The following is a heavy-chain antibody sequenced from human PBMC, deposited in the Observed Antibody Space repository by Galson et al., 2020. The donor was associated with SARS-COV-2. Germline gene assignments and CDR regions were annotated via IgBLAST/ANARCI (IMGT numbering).Heavy chain of an antibody. CDR3: ARREVHYDYVWGSYRPGWFDP. D-gene: IGHD3-16*02. V-gene: IGHV5-51*01. Sequence: KIGESLKISCKGYGYSFTSYWIGWVRQMPGKGLEWMGIIYPGDSDTRYSPSFQGQVTISADKSISTAYLQWSSLKASDTAMYYCARREVHYDYVWGSYRPGWFDPWGQGTLVTVSS. J-gene: IGHJ5*02. CDR1: GYSFTSYW. CDR2: IYPGDSDT.